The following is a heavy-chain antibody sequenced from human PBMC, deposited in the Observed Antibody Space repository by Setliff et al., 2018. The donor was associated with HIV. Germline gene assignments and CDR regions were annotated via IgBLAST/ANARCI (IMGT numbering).Heavy chain of an antibody. D-gene: IGHD6-13*01. CDR2: IIPMYDIP. CDR1: GGTLSNYV. Sequence: SVKVSCKTSGGTLSNYVITWVRQAPGKGLEWMGMIIPMYDIPAYAQKFQGRVTFTADESTSTAYMALSSLSSEDTAVYYCARDQTGVAAAAFGGGSAWSDEGFDIWGQGTMVTVSS. CDR3: ARDQTGVAAAAFGGGSAWSDEGFDI. J-gene: IGHJ3*02. V-gene: IGHV1-69*13.